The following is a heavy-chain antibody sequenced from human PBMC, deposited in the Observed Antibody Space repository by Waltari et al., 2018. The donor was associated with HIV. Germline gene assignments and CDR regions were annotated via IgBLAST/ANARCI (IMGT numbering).Heavy chain of an antibody. Sequence: QVLVVESGVAVLQTGGSLKLSCIASGVIWKACDLHWVRQAPGWGWEWVAGVRYEGSQAYYGDPGKGRFLISRDKSKNAIFLEMTILRLEDTAKYHCVKDGAPGRDAIFDIWGQGTLVIVS. D-gene: IGHD1-26*01. CDR3: VKDGAPGRDAIFDI. CDR1: GVIWKACD. V-gene: IGHV3-30*02. J-gene: IGHJ3*02. CDR2: VRYEGSQA.